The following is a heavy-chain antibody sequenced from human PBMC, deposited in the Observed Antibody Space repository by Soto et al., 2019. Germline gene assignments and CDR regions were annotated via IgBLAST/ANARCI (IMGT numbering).Heavy chain of an antibody. D-gene: IGHD5-12*01. CDR2: INAGNGDT. J-gene: IGHJ4*02. Sequence: QVQLVQSGAEMKKPGASVKLSCKTSGINYNTYAIHWVPQAPGQGLEWMGWINAGNGDTRYSQNFQGRVTLTRDTSASTVYMDLDSLKSEDTGVYYCARAISGYVTWGQGTLVTVSS. CDR3: ARAISGYVT. V-gene: IGHV1-3*01. CDR1: GINYNTYA.